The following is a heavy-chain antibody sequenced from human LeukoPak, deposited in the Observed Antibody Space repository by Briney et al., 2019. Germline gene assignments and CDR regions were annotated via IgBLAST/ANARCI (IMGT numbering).Heavy chain of an antibody. J-gene: IGHJ6*02. CDR1: GGSISSYY. CDR2: IYTSGST. D-gene: IGHD2-2*01. CDR3: ARGSVVPAAKGYYGMDV. V-gene: IGHV4-4*07. Sequence: SETLSLTCTVSGGSISSYYWSWIQQPAGKGLEWIGRIYTSGSTNYNPSLKSRVTMSVDTSKNQFSLKLSSVTAADTAVYYCARGSVVPAAKGYYGMDVWGQGTTVTVSS.